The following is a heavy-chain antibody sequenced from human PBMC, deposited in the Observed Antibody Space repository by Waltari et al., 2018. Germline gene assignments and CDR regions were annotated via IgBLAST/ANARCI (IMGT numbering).Heavy chain of an antibody. Sequence: DVQLVESGGGLVQPGGSLRLSCAASGFTFSTYWMHWFRHGQGTWRIWVSSIDSDGSSTSYEDSVRGRFTISRDNAKNTLSLQMNSVRDEDTAVYYCGRARVQGVKYFDYWGRGTLVTVSS. J-gene: IGHJ4*02. V-gene: IGHV3-74*01. D-gene: IGHD3-10*01. CDR2: IDSDGSST. CDR1: GFTFSTYW. CDR3: GRARVQGVKYFDY.